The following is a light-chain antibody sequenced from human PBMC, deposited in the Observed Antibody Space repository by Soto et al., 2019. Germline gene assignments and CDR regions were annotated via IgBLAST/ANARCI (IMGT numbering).Light chain of an antibody. CDR1: SSDIGAGHD. CDR3: QSFDSSLSGSGV. V-gene: IGLV1-40*01. J-gene: IGLJ3*02. Sequence: QAVLTQPPSVSGAPGQKVTISCTGSSSDIGAGHDVHWYQQVPGTAPKLLIYGNNNRPSGVPDRFSGSNSGTSASLAITGLQADDEADYYCQSFDSSLSGSGVFGGGTKLAVL. CDR2: GNN.